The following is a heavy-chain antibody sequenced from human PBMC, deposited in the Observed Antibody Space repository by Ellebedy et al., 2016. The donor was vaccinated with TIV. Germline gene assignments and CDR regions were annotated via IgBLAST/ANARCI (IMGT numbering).Heavy chain of an antibody. D-gene: IGHD1-14*01. CDR1: GFTFSTYA. CDR3: ARGKSGTYIHHAFDS. V-gene: IGHV3-23*01. CDR2: FGVSGDTT. Sequence: GESLKISCVASGFTFSTYAMSWVRQAPGKGLEWVSGFGVSGDTTYYADSVKGRFTVSRDNSRNTLYLQMTSLGADDTAIYYCARGKSGTYIHHAFDSWGRGTLVTVSS. J-gene: IGHJ4*02.